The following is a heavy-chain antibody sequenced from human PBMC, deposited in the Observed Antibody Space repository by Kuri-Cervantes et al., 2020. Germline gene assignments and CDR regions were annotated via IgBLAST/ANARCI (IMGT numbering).Heavy chain of an antibody. CDR1: GYSISSGYY. J-gene: IGHJ3*02. CDR2: IYYSGST. D-gene: IGHD1-26*01. CDR3: ARLTHKLIRRGAFDI. V-gene: IGHV4-31*11. Sequence: SETLSLTCAVSGYSISSGYYWSWIRQHPGKGLEWIGYIYYSGSTYYNPSLKSRVTISVDTSKNQFSLKLSSATAADTAVYYCARLTHKLIRRGAFDIWGQGTMVTVSS.